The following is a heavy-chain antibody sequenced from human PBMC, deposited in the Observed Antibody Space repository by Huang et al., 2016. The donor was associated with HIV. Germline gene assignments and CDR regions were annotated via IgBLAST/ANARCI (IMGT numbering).Heavy chain of an antibody. Sequence: QVQLQESGPGLVKPSETLSLTCTVSGGSISTGNYDWGWIRQPAGKGLEWVGHLSTGGSANSNPSLKSRVTISLDTSKTQFSLKLSSVTAADSAVYYCARVESGYYDAFDIWGPGTTVTVSS. CDR3: ARVESGYYDAFDI. CDR2: LSTGGSA. J-gene: IGHJ3*02. D-gene: IGHD3-3*01. CDR1: GGSISTGNYD. V-gene: IGHV4-61*09.